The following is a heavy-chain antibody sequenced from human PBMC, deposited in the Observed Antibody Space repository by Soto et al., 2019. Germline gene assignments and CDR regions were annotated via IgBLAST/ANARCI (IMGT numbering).Heavy chain of an antibody. Sequence: SETLSLTCTVSGGSISSSSYYWGSIRQPPXKGLEWIGSIYYSGSTYYNPSLKSRVTISVDTSKNQFSLKLSSVTAADTAVYYCASLYSYGAYYYYGMDVRGQGTTVTVSS. V-gene: IGHV4-39*01. CDR2: IYYSGST. CDR3: ASLYSYGAYYYYGMDV. J-gene: IGHJ6*02. CDR1: GGSISSSSYY. D-gene: IGHD5-18*01.